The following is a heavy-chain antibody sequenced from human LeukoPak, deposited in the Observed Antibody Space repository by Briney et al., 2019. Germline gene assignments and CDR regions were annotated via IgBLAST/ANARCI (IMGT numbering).Heavy chain of an antibody. D-gene: IGHD3/OR15-3a*01. CDR3: ARGYYDFFDY. CDR1: GGTFSSYA. J-gene: IGHJ4*02. CDR2: IIPIFGTA. V-gene: IGHV1-69*13. Sequence: GASVKVSCKASGGTFSSYAISWVRQAPGQGLEWMGGIIPIFGTANYAQKFQGRVTITADESTSIAYMELSSLRSEDTAVYYCARGYYDFFDYWGQGTLVTVSS.